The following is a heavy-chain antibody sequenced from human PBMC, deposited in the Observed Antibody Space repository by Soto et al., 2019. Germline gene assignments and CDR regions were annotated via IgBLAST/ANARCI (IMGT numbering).Heavy chain of an antibody. J-gene: IGHJ3*02. CDR3: AKDLDIVVVVAATVLDAFDI. D-gene: IGHD2-15*01. Sequence: GSLRLTFTSSVINFSSYSISWVRQKKGKGLEWVSAISGSGGSTYYADSVKGRFTISRDNSKNTLYLQMNSLRAEDTAVYYCAKDLDIVVVVAATVLDAFDIWVQGTMVTGSS. CDR2: ISGSGGST. CDR1: VINFSSYS. V-gene: IGHV3-23*01.